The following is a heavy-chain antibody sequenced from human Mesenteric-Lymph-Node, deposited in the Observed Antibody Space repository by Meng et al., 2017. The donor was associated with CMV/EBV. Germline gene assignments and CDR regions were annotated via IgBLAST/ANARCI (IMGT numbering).Heavy chain of an antibody. CDR2: ISSGGTLM. J-gene: IGHJ4*02. CDR1: GFTLSDYY. V-gene: IGHV3-11*01. D-gene: IGHD6-19*01. CDR3: ARRPVAGPDF. Sequence: LSWAASGFTLSDYYMAWIRQAPGKGLEWVSYISSGGTLMYYADSVKGRFAISRDNAKRSLFLQMNSLRDEDTAVYYCARRPVAGPDFWGQGTLVTVSS.